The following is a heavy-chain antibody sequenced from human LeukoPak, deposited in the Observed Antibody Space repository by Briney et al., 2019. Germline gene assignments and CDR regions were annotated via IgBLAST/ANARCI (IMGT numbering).Heavy chain of an antibody. V-gene: IGHV3-30*18. CDR1: GFTFSYFG. D-gene: IGHD3-22*01. Sequence: PGGSLRLSCTTSGFTFSYFGLHWVRQAPGKGLEWVAVISYDGTNKYYAESVKGRFTISRDSSKNTLYLRMNSLRAEDTAVYYCAKDRRIGWGMIAPDYWGQGTLVTVSS. J-gene: IGHJ4*02. CDR3: AKDRRIGWGMIAPDY. CDR2: ISYDGTNK.